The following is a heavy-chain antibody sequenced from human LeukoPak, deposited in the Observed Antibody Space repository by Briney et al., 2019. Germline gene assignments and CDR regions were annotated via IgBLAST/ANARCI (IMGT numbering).Heavy chain of an antibody. V-gene: IGHV4-38-2*01. J-gene: IGHJ4*02. D-gene: IGHD5-18*01. CDR3: ARGIAEYSYGYVPLYYFDY. CDR2: IYHSGST. Sequence: SETLSLTCAVSGYSISSGYYWGWIRQPPGKGLEWIGRIYHSGSTYYNPSLKSRVTISVDTSKNQFSLKLSSVTAADTAVYYCARGIAEYSYGYVPLYYFDYWGQGTLVTVSS. CDR1: GYSISSGYY.